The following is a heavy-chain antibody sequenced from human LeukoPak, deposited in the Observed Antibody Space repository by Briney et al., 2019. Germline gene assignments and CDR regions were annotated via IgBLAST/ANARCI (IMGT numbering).Heavy chain of an antibody. V-gene: IGHV4-61*02. CDR1: GGSISSGSYY. CDR3: ARDRGQIGYYYYYYMDV. Sequence: TSETQSLTCTVSGGSISSGSYYWSWIRQPAGKGLEWIGRIYTSGSTNYNPSLKSRVTISVDTSKNQFSLKLSSVTAADTAVYYCARDRGQIGYYYYYYMDVWGKGTTVTVSS. CDR2: IYTSGST. J-gene: IGHJ6*03. D-gene: IGHD3-22*01.